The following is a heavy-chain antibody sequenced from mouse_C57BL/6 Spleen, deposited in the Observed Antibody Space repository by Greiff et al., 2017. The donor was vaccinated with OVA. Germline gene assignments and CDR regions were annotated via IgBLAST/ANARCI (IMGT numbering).Heavy chain of an antibody. CDR1: GFTFSDYG. CDR3: ARHGAYDSEAFAY. V-gene: IGHV5-15*01. Sequence: EVQGVESGGGLVQPGGSLKLSCAASGFTFSDYGMAWVRQAPRKGPEWVAFISNLAYSIYYADTVTGRFTISRENAKNTLYLEMSSLRSEDTAMYYCARHGAYDSEAFAYWGQGTLVTVSA. J-gene: IGHJ3*01. CDR2: ISNLAYSI. D-gene: IGHD2-4*01.